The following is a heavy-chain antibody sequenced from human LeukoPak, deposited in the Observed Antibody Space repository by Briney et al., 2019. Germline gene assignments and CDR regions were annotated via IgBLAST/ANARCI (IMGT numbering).Heavy chain of an antibody. CDR1: GYTFTSYG. J-gene: IGHJ4*02. CDR2: INAGNGNT. V-gene: IGHV1-3*01. D-gene: IGHD6-13*01. CDR3: ARDPLGSSRPYYFDY. Sequence: ASVKVSCKASGYTFTSYGISWVRQAPGQRLEWMGWINAGNGNTKYSQKFQGRVTITRDASASTAYMELSSLRSEDTAVYYCARDPLGSSRPYYFDYWGQGTLVTVSS.